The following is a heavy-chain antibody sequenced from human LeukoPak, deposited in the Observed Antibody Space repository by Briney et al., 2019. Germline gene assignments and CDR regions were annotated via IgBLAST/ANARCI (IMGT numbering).Heavy chain of an antibody. CDR3: ARVDPAMVRGFYFDS. CDR2: IDPNSGGT. V-gene: IGHV1-2*04. Sequence: GASVKVSCKASGYTFTGYYMHWVRQAPGQGLEWMGWIDPNSGGTNYAQKFQGWVTMTRDTSISTAYMELSRLRSDDTAVYYCARVDPAMVRGFYFDSWGQGTRVTVSS. CDR1: GYTFTGYY. J-gene: IGHJ4*02. D-gene: IGHD3-10*01.